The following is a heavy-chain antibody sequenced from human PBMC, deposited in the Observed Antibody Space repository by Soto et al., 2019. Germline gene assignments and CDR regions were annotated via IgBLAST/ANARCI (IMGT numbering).Heavy chain of an antibody. CDR3: ARRYGYSFDY. CDR2: IYYSGST. Sequence: SETLSLTCTVSGGPLSSYYWRWIRQPPGKGLEWIGYIYYSGSTNYNPSLKSRVTISVDTSKNQFSLKLSSVTAADTAVYYCARRYGYSFDYWGQGTLVTVSS. CDR1: GGPLSSYY. D-gene: IGHD1-1*01. J-gene: IGHJ4*02. V-gene: IGHV4-59*08.